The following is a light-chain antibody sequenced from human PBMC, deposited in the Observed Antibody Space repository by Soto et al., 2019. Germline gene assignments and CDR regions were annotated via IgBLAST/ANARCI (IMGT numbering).Light chain of an antibody. CDR1: QGISSY. V-gene: IGKV1-9*01. Sequence: DIQLTQSPSFLSASVGDRVTITCRASQGISSYLAWYQQKPGKAPKLLIYAASTLQSGVPSRFSGSGSGTEFTLTISSLQPEDFATYCCQQLNSYPPWTFGQGTKVEIK. CDR3: QQLNSYPPWT. J-gene: IGKJ1*01. CDR2: AAS.